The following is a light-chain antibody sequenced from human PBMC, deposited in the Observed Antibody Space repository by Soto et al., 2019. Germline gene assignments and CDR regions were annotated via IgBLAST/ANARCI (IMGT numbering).Light chain of an antibody. CDR1: QTITT. CDR3: QQYGRSPWT. CDR2: GAS. J-gene: IGKJ1*01. V-gene: IGKV3-20*01. Sequence: EIVLTQSPGTLSLSPGERATLSCRASQTITTLAWYQRKPGQAPRLLIYGASSRATGIADTFSGGGSGTDFTLTISRLEPEDFAVYYCQQYGRSPWTFGQGTKVDIK.